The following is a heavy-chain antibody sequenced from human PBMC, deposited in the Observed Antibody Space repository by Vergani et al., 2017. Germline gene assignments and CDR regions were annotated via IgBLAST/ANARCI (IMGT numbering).Heavy chain of an antibody. CDR1: GYTFTNHA. J-gene: IGHJ4*02. Sequence: QVQLVQSGSELKKPGASVKVSCKASGYTFTNHAMNWVRQAPGQGLEWMGWMNPNSGNTGYAQKFQGRVTITRNTSISTAYMELSSLRSEDTAVYYCAREDCSSTSCHYYFDYWGQGTLVTVSS. D-gene: IGHD2-2*01. CDR3: AREDCSSTSCHYYFDY. V-gene: IGHV1-8*03. CDR2: MNPNSGNT.